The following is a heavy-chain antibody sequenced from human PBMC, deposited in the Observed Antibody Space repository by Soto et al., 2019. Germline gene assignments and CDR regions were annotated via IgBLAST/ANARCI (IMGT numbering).Heavy chain of an antibody. Sequence: LKISCKGSGSSFTSYWIVWVRQMPGKGLEWMGIIYPGDSDTRYSPSFQGQVTISADKSISTAYLQWSSLKASDTAMYYCARTMPITMVRGVMKVGFDSWGQRTMGTVSS. CDR2: IYPGDSDT. CDR3: ARTMPITMVRGVMKVGFDS. CDR1: GSSFTSYW. V-gene: IGHV5-51*01. J-gene: IGHJ3*02. D-gene: IGHD3-10*01.